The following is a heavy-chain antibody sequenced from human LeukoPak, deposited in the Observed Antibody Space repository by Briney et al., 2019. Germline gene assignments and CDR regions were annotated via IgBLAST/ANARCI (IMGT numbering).Heavy chain of an antibody. CDR2: ISDSGDNT. D-gene: IGHD1/OR15-1a*01. CDR1: GFTLSTYA. J-gene: IGHJ4*02. V-gene: IGHV3-23*01. Sequence: GGSLRLSCAASGFTLSTYAMNWVRQAPGKGLEWVSAISDSGDNTHYADSVKGRFTISRDSSKSTLYLQMNSLRADDTAVYYCAKVYWNNYYYDYWGQGTLVTVSS. CDR3: AKVYWNNYYYDY.